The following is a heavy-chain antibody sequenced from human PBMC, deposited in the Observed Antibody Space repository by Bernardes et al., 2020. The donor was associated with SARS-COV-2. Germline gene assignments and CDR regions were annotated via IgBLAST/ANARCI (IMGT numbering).Heavy chain of an antibody. CDR3: ARGASSGYRSDY. CDR2: IKTDGSTT. V-gene: IGHV3-74*01. D-gene: IGHD6-25*01. CDR1: GFTFSSYW. J-gene: IGHJ4*02. Sequence: GGSLRLSCAASGFTFSSYWIHWVRQVPGRGLVWLSRIKTDGSTTNYADPVKGRFTISRDNAKNTLWLQMNSLRDEDTAMYYCARGASSGYRSDYWGPGTLVTVSS.